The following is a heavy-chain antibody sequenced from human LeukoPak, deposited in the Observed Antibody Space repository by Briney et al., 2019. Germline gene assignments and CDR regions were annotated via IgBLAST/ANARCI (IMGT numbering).Heavy chain of an antibody. CDR1: GFTFSNYN. CDR3: ARGLPFYSSGWYFDY. Sequence: PAGSLRLSCAASGFTFSNYNMNWVRQAPGKGLEWVSYISGTGSTRNYADSVEGRLTISRDNAKSSLYLQASSLRDEDTAVYYCARGLPFYSSGWYFDYWGQGILVTVSS. D-gene: IGHD6-19*01. J-gene: IGHJ4*02. CDR2: ISGTGSTR. V-gene: IGHV3-48*02.